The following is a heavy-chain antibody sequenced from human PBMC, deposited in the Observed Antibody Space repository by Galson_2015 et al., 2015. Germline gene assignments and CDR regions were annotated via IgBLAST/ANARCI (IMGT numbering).Heavy chain of an antibody. CDR2: ITGGGGAT. CDR3: AKGYNYDTSDYYWSFDY. CDR1: GFTFSKYA. V-gene: IGHV3-23*01. Sequence: SLRLSCAASGFTFSKYAMSWARQAPGKGLEWVSVITGGGGATYYADSVKGRFTISRDNSKNTLYLQMNSLRAEDTAVYYCAKGYNYDTSDYYWSFDYWGQGTLVTVSS. J-gene: IGHJ4*02. D-gene: IGHD3-22*01.